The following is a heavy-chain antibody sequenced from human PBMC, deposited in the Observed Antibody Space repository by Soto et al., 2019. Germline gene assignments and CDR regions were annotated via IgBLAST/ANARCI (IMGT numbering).Heavy chain of an antibody. D-gene: IGHD3-3*01. CDR3: AKDLREWSNDAFDI. J-gene: IGHJ3*02. CDR2: ISWNSGSI. V-gene: IGHV3-9*01. CDR1: GFTFDDYA. Sequence: EVQLVESGGGLVQPGRSLRLSCAASGFTFDDYAMHWVRQAPGKGLEWVSGISWNSGSIGYADSVKGRFTISRDNAKNSLYLQMNSLRAEDTALYYCAKDLREWSNDAFDIWGQGTMVTVSS.